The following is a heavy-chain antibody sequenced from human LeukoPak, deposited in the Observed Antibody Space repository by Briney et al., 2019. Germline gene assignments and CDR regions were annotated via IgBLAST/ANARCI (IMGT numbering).Heavy chain of an antibody. V-gene: IGHV4-31*03. CDR3: ARAREIILRYFDWSGYFDY. J-gene: IGHJ4*02. CDR2: IYYSGST. Sequence: PSETLSLTCTVSGGSISSGGYYWSWIRQHPGKGLEWIGYIYYSGSTYYNPSLKSRVTISVDTSKNQFSLKLSSVTAADTAVYYCARAREIILRYFDWSGYFDYWGQGTLVTVSS. CDR1: GGSISSGGYY. D-gene: IGHD3-9*01.